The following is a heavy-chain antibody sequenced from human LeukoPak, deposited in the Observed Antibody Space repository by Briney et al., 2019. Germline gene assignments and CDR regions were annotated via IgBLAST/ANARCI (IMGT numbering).Heavy chain of an antibody. J-gene: IGHJ6*02. CDR1: GFTFDDYT. D-gene: IGHD1-26*01. V-gene: IGHV3-43*01. Sequence: GGSLRLSCAASGFTFDDYTMHWVRQAPGKGLEWVSLISWDGGSTYYADSVKGRFTISRDNSKNSLYLQMNSLRTEDTALYYCAKDGGGGGSYHYGMDVWGQGTTVTVSS. CDR2: ISWDGGST. CDR3: AKDGGGGGSYHYGMDV.